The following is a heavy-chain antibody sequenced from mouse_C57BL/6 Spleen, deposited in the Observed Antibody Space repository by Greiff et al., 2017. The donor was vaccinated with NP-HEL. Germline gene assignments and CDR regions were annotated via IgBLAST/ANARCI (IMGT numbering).Heavy chain of an antibody. V-gene: IGHV10-1*01. CDR1: GFSFNTYA. CDR3: VRHRDYGSSYGAMDY. D-gene: IGHD1-1*01. Sequence: EVQLVESGGGLVQPKGSLKLSCAASGFSFNTYAMNWVRQAPGKGVEWVARIRSKSNNYATYYADSVKDRFTISRDDSESMLCLQMNNLKTEDTAMYYCVRHRDYGSSYGAMDYWGQGTSVTVSS. CDR2: IRSKSNNYAT. J-gene: IGHJ4*01.